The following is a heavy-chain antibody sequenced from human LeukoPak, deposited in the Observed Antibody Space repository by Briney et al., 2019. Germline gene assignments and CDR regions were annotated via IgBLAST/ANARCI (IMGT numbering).Heavy chain of an antibody. J-gene: IGHJ4*02. CDR1: GDSFSGYY. CDR3: ARSWAGMYYPFYYFDY. Sequence: SETLSLTRAVYGDSFSGYYWSWIRQPPGKGLEWIAEINHRGSTHYNPSLKSRVNISADTSKSQFSLNLDSVTAADTAVYYCARSWAGMYYPFYYFDYWGQGSLVTVSS. CDR2: INHRGST. D-gene: IGHD2-8*01. V-gene: IGHV4-34*01.